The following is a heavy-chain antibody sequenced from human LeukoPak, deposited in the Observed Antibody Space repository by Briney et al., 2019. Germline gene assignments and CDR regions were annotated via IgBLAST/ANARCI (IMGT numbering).Heavy chain of an antibody. CDR2: IKQDGSEK. V-gene: IGHV3-7*01. CDR3: ARDRGMVRGVINTPLRGFDY. D-gene: IGHD3-10*01. J-gene: IGHJ4*02. CDR1: GFTFSSYW. Sequence: PGGSLRLSCAASGFTFSSYWMSWVRQAPGKGLEWVANIKQDGSEKYYVDSVKGRFTISRDNAKNSLYLQMNSLRAEDTAVYYCARDRGMVRGVINTPLRGFDYWGQGTLVTVSS.